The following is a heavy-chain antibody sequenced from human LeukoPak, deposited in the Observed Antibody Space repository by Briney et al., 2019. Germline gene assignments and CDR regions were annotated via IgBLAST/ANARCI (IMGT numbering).Heavy chain of an antibody. V-gene: IGHV3-30*04. Sequence: GGSLRLSCTVSGFTFSTYDMHWIRQAPGKGLEWVAYISYDGSNKYYAASVKGRFTIARDNNKHTLYLQMNSPRAEDAAVYYCARERLTPDYHQLAAWGQGTLVTVSS. CDR1: GFTFSTYD. D-gene: IGHD2-2*01. J-gene: IGHJ5*02. CDR2: ISYDGSNK. CDR3: ARERLTPDYHQLAA.